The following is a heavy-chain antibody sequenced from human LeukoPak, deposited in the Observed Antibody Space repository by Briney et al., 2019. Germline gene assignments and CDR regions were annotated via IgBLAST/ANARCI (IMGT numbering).Heavy chain of an antibody. J-gene: IGHJ6*03. CDR3: ARRMGRRFGERYYYYHYMDV. V-gene: IGHV4-39*01. CDR2: IYYSGNT. D-gene: IGHD3-10*01. CDR1: GDSISSSIYY. Sequence: SETLSLTCTVSGDSISSSIYYWGWIRQPPGKGLEWIGNIYYSGNTYYNPSLKSRVTISVDTSKNQFSLKLSSVTAADTAVYYCARRMGRRFGERYYYYHYMDVWGKGTTVTISS.